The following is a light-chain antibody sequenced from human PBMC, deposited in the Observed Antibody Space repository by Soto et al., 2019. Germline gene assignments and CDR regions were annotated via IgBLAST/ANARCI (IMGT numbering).Light chain of an antibody. Sequence: DSPMTQSPGSLSASLGDRVTITCRPSESIRNELNWFQQKPGKAPKLLIYAASSLQSGVPSRFSGSGSGTDFTLTISSLQPEDFATYYCQQYNSISLLTFGGGTKVDIK. CDR2: AAS. V-gene: IGKV1-39*01. J-gene: IGKJ4*01. CDR1: ESIRNE. CDR3: QQYNSISLLT.